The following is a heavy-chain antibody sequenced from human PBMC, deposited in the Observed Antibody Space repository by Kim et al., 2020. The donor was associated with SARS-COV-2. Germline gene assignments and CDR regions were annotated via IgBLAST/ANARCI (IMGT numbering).Heavy chain of an antibody. CDR2: TT. CDR3: ATWSSGWYRS. D-gene: IGHD6-19*01. V-gene: IGHV3-15*01. Sequence: TTDYAAPVKGRLTSSRDDSKDTLFLQMNSLKTEDTAVYYCATWSSGWYRSWGQGTLVTVSS. J-gene: IGHJ5*02.